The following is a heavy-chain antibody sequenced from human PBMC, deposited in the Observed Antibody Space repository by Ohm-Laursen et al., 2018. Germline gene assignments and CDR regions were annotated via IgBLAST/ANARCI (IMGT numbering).Heavy chain of an antibody. V-gene: IGHV3-48*01. Sequence: SLRLSCTASGFTFSTYTMNWVRQAPGKGLEWVSYISSSSRTIYYADSVKGRFTISRDNAKNSLYLQMNSLRAEDTALYHCAREGLGGGLDFWGQGTLVTVSS. CDR3: AREGLGGGLDF. D-gene: IGHD3-16*01. CDR2: ISSSSRTI. J-gene: IGHJ4*02. CDR1: GFTFSTYT.